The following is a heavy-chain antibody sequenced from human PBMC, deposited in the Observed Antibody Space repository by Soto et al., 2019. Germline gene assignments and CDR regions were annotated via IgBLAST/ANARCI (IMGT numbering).Heavy chain of an antibody. Sequence: GASVKVSCKASGVTFSSYAISWVRQAPGQGLEWMGGIIPIFGTANYAQKFQGRVTITADESTSTAYMELSSLRSEDTAVYYCARDSASYYDSSGYYGGDDYWGQGTLVTVSS. CDR1: GVTFSSYA. V-gene: IGHV1-69*13. CDR3: ARDSASYYDSSGYYGGDDY. CDR2: IIPIFGTA. D-gene: IGHD3-22*01. J-gene: IGHJ4*02.